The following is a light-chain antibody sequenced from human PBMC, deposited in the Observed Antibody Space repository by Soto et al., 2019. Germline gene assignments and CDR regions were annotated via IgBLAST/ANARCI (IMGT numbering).Light chain of an antibody. V-gene: IGKV1-5*03. CDR1: QSISSW. CDR2: KAS. CDR3: QQYWTYSGE. J-gene: IGKJ1*01. Sequence: DIQMTQSPSTLSASVGDRVTITCRASQSISSWLAWYQQKPGRAPKLLLYKASTLESGVPSRFSGSGSGTEFTLTISSLQPDDFATYYCQQYWTYSGEFGQGTKVHIK.